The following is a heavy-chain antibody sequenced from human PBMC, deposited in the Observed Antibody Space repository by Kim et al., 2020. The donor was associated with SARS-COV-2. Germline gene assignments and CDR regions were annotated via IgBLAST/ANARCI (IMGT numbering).Heavy chain of an antibody. V-gene: IGHV4-61*01. J-gene: IGHJ3*02. CDR1: GGSVSSVNYY. D-gene: IGHD3-10*01. Sequence: SETLSLTCTVSGGSVSSVNYYWSWIRQPPGKGLEWIGYIYYSGSTNYNPSLKSRVTISVDTSKNQFSLELSSVTPADTAMYYCASNYGSGSYSAFDIWGQGTMVTVSS. CDR3: ASNYGSGSYSAFDI. CDR2: IYYSGST.